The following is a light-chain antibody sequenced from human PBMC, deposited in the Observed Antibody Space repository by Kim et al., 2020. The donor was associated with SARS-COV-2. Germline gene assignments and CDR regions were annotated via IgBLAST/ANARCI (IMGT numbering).Light chain of an antibody. V-gene: IGKV1-39*01. CDR3: QQSYSTPHT. Sequence: DIQMTQSPSSLSVSVGDRVTITCRASQSISSYLNWYQQKPGKAPKLLIYAASSLQSGVPSRFSGSGSGTDFTLTISSLQPEDFATYFCQQSYSTPHTFGGGTKVDIK. J-gene: IGKJ4*01. CDR1: QSISSY. CDR2: AAS.